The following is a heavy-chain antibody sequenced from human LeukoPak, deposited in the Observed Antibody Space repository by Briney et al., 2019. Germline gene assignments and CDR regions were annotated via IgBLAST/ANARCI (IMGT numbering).Heavy chain of an antibody. V-gene: IGHV3-21*01. Sequence: AGSLRLSCAASGFTFNTFNMNWVRQAPGKGLEWVSYITSGGDYIYYADSVKGRFTTSRDNAKNSLSLQLNSLRVEDTAVYYCARGHYDVLAASYKWTPDYWGQGTLVTVSS. J-gene: IGHJ4*02. CDR1: GFTFNTFN. D-gene: IGHD3-9*01. CDR3: ARGHYDVLAASYKWTPDY. CDR2: ITSGGDYI.